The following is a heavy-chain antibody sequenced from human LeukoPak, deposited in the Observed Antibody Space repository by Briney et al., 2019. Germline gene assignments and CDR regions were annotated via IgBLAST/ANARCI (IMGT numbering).Heavy chain of an antibody. Sequence: SETLSLTCTVSGGSISSHYWSWIRQPPGKGLEWMANIYYDGSTNFNPSLKSRVSISVDTSKNQFSLKLTSVTAADTAVYYCARRASYTLMGGYYFGYWGQGTLVTVSS. CDR3: ARRASYTLMGGYYFGY. V-gene: IGHV4-59*08. J-gene: IGHJ4*02. CDR2: IYYDGST. D-gene: IGHD3-16*01. CDR1: GGSISSHY.